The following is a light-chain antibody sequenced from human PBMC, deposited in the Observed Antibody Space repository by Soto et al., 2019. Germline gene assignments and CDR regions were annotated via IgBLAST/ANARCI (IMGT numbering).Light chain of an antibody. Sequence: IVLTHSPSTQSLSLVQSASLSCRASQSVSSNYLAWYQQKPGQAPRLLIYGASSRATGIPDRFSGSGSGTDFTLTISRLEPEDFAVYYCQQHGSSPQTFGQGTKVDIK. CDR1: QSVSSNY. V-gene: IGKV3-20*01. J-gene: IGKJ1*01. CDR3: QQHGSSPQT. CDR2: GAS.